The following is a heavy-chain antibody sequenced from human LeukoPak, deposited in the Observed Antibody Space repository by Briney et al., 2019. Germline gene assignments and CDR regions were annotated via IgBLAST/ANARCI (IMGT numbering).Heavy chain of an antibody. CDR2: IYYSGST. CDR1: GGSISSYY. V-gene: IGHV4-59*01. Sequence: TSETLSLICTVSGGSISSYYWSWIRQPPGKGLEWIGYIYYSGSTNYNPSLKSRVTISVDTSKNQFSLKLSSVTAADTAVYYCARVSSSSWYGWFDPWGQGTLVTVSS. D-gene: IGHD6-13*01. CDR3: ARVSSSSWYGWFDP. J-gene: IGHJ5*02.